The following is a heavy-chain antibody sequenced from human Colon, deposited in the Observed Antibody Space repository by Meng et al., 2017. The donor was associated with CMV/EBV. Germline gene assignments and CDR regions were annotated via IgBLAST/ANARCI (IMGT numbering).Heavy chain of an antibody. CDR2: IYYSGDT. V-gene: IGHV4-30-4*01. J-gene: IGHJ2*01. D-gene: IGHD2-21*01. Sequence: QVQLQESGPGLVKSSQTLSLTCAVADDSISSGSSYWSWIRQPPGKGLEWIGHIYYSGDTFYRPSLKSRVTMSVDTSKKQFSLELSSVTAADTAVYYCARLTPLLCSALGEWYFDLWPRFTLVTVSS. CDR1: DDSISSGSSY. CDR3: ARLTPLLCSALGEWYFDL.